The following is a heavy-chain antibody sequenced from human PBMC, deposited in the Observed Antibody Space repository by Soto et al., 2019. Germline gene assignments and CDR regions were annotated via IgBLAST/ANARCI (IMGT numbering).Heavy chain of an antibody. V-gene: IGHV3-23*01. D-gene: IGHD3-9*01. CDR2: LSSRGGAT. J-gene: IGHJ4*02. CDR1: GFTFSSND. CDR3: AKGGWLEV. Sequence: EVQLLESGGGLAQPGGSLRLSCAASGFTFSSNDMSWVRQAPGKGLEWVSALSSRGGATYYTDSVKGRFAISRDNSKNTLYLQMNSLRAEDTAVYYCAKGGWLEVWGQGTLVTVSS.